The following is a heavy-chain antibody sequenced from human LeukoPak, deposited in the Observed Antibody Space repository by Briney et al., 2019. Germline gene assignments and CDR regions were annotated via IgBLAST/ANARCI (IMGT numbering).Heavy chain of an antibody. V-gene: IGHV4-39*01. CDR2: IYYSGST. J-gene: IGHJ5*02. CDR3: ARQRGYALDP. Sequence: SETLSLTCTVSGGSISSSSYYWGWIRQPPGKGLEWIGSIYYSGSTYYNPSLKSRVTISVDTSKNQSSLKLSSVTAADTAVYYCARQRGYALDPWGQGTLVTVSS. CDR1: GGSISSSSYY. D-gene: IGHD2-2*01.